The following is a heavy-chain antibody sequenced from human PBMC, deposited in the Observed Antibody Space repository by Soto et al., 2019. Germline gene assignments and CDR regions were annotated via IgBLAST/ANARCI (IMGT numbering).Heavy chain of an antibody. V-gene: IGHV3-30-3*01. Sequence: GGSLRFSCAASGFTFSSFAMHWVRQAPGKRLEWVAVISNDGSNKYSADSVKGRFTISRDNSKSTLYLQMNSLRTEDTALYYCARDTVRGDYAFDIWGQGTMVT. CDR3: ARDTVRGDYAFDI. CDR2: ISNDGSNK. CDR1: GFTFSSFA. D-gene: IGHD4-17*01. J-gene: IGHJ3*02.